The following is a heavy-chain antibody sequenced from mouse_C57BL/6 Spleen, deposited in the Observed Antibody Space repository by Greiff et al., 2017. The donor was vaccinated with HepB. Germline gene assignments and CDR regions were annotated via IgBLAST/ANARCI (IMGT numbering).Heavy chain of an antibody. CDR3: ARSGSSYRYWYFDV. CDR1: GYSFTGYY. Sequence: EVKLQESGPELVKPGASVKISCKASGYSFTGYYMNWVKQSPEKSLEWIGEINPSTGGTTYNQKFKAKATLTVDKSSSTAYMQLKSLTSEDSAVYYCARSGSSYRYWYFDVWGTGTTVTVSS. V-gene: IGHV1-42*01. CDR2: INPSTGGT. J-gene: IGHJ1*03. D-gene: IGHD1-1*01.